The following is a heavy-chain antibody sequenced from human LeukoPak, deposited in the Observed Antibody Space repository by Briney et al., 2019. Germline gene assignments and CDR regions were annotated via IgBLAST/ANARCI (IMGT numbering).Heavy chain of an antibody. J-gene: IGHJ4*01. CDR2: ISAYNGNT. CDR1: GYSFTNYG. CDR3: VRQDPPTATLDY. Sequence: ASVKVSCKASGYSFTNYGFNWVRQAPGQGLEWMGWISAYNGNTNYAQKLQGRVTMTADTSTSTAYMELRSLRSDDTALYYCVRQDPPTATLDYWGHGTLVTVSS. V-gene: IGHV1-18*01. D-gene: IGHD2-15*01.